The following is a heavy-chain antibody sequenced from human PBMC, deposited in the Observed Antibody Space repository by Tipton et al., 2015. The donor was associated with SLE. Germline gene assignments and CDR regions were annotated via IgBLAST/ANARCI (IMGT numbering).Heavy chain of an antibody. V-gene: IGHV3-30*04. D-gene: IGHD3-10*01. CDR3: AREPPGSGYFDS. CDR2: ISYDGSNK. J-gene: IGHJ4*02. CDR1: GFTFSSYA. Sequence: SLRLSCAASGFTFSSYAMHWVRQAPGKGLEWVAVISYDGSNKYYADSVKGRFTISRDNSKNTLYLQMSSLRAEDTAVYYYAREPPGSGYFDSWGQGTLVTVSS.